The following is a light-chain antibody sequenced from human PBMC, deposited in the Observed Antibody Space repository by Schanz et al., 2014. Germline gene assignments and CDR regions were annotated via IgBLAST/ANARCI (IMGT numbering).Light chain of an antibody. CDR1: QSVSSN. CDR2: GAS. Sequence: EIVLTQSPATLSLSPGERATLSCRASQSVSSNLAWYQQKPGQAPRLLMYGASTRATGIPDRFSGSGSGTDFTLTISRLEPEDFAVYYCQQYDTSPPTWTFGQGAKVEIK. V-gene: IGKV3-20*01. J-gene: IGKJ1*01. CDR3: QQYDTSPPTWT.